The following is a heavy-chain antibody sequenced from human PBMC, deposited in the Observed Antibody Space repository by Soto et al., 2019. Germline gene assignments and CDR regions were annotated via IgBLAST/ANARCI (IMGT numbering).Heavy chain of an antibody. CDR3: NRGSEYDFWSGYL. CDR1: GGTSTRYA. D-gene: IGHD3-3*01. J-gene: IGHJ4*02. V-gene: IGHV1-69*06. Sequence: QERLVQSGAEVRKPGSSVKVSCKVTGGTSTRYAINWVRQAPGQGIEWMGGIVPMFGTSKYAQKFQGRVTITADTSTNIAYMELRSLSSEDTAVYYCNRGSEYDFWSGYLWGQGTLVSVSS. CDR2: IVPMFGTS.